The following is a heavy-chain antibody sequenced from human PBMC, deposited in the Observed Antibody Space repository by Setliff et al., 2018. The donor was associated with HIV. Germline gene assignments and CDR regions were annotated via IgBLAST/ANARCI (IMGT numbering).Heavy chain of an antibody. V-gene: IGHV4-61*02. CDR1: GGSISSDGYY. D-gene: IGHD6-13*01. CDR2: IHTSGST. J-gene: IGHJ3*02. CDR3: ATGVPSSNWYGLAFDI. Sequence: SLTCSVSGGSISSDGYYWNWIRQAAGKGLEWIGRIHTSGSTNYNPSLKSRVTISADTSRDQFSLRLTSVSAADTAVYYCATGVPSSNWYGLAFDIWGQGTMVTVSS.